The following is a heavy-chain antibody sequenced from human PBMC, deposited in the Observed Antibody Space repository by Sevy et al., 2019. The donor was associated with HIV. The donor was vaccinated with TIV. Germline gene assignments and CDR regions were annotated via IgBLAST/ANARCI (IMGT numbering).Heavy chain of an antibody. J-gene: IGHJ4*02. CDR2: INHSGST. Sequence: SETLSLTCAVYGGSFSGYYWSWIRQPPGKGLEWIGEINHSGSTNYNPSLKSRVTISVDTSKNQFSLKLSSLTAADTAVYYCARRLLGYYYDSSGYKVGYFDYWGQGTLVTVSS. CDR1: GGSFSGYY. CDR3: ARRLLGYYYDSSGYKVGYFDY. D-gene: IGHD3-22*01. V-gene: IGHV4-34*01.